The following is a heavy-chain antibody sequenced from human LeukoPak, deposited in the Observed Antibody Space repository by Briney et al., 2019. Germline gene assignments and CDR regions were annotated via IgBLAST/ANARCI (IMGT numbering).Heavy chain of an antibody. CDR2: IKQDGSVK. V-gene: IGHV3-7*01. Sequence: GGSLRLSCAASGFTFNNYWMSWVRQAPGRGLEWVANIKQDGSVKYYVDSVKGRFTISRDDAKNSVYLQMNSLRAEDTALYYCARIGYSSSSFDYWGQGTLVTVSS. D-gene: IGHD6-6*01. CDR3: ARIGYSSSSFDY. CDR1: GFTFNNYW. J-gene: IGHJ4*02.